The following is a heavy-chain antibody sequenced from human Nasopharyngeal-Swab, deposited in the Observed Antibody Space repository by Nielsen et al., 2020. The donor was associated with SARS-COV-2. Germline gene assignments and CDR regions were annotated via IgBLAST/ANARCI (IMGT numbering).Heavy chain of an antibody. CDR1: GFTFSSYA. V-gene: IGHV3-30*04. CDR3: ARPYSGSYYGAFDT. Sequence: GESLKISCAASGFTFSSYAMHWVRQAPGKGLEWVAVISYDGSNKYYADSVKGRFTISRDNSKNTLYLQMNSLRAEDTAVYYCARPYSGSYYGAFDTWGQGTMVTVSS. D-gene: IGHD1-26*01. J-gene: IGHJ3*02. CDR2: ISYDGSNK.